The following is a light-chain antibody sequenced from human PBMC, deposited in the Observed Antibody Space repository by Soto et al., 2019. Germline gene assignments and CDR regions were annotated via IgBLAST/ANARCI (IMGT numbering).Light chain of an antibody. Sequence: QSALAQPASVSGSPGQSITISCTGTSSDIGAYTLVSWYQQHPGKAPNIIIYDVTQRPSGISNRFSGSKSGNTASLTISGLQAEDEADYFCCSYAGSPFVFGTGTKVTVL. V-gene: IGLV2-23*02. J-gene: IGLJ1*01. CDR1: SSDIGAYTL. CDR2: DVT. CDR3: CSYAGSPFV.